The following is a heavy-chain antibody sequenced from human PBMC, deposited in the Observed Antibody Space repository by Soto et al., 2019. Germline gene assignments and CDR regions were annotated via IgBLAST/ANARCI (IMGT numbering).Heavy chain of an antibody. CDR3: APLWAHLPHY. Sequence: LRLSCAASGFTFSTCWMNWVRQAPGKGLEWVASIKEDGSEKYYPDSVKGRFTISRDNAKNSLYLQMNSLRAEDTAVYYCAPLWAHLPHYWGQGTQVTVSS. V-gene: IGHV3-7*01. D-gene: IGHD2-21*01. J-gene: IGHJ4*02. CDR2: IKEDGSEK. CDR1: GFTFSTCW.